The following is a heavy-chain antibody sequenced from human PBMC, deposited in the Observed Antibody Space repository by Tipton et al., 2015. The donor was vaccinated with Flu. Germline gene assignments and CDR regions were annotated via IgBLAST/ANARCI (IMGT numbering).Heavy chain of an antibody. V-gene: IGHV3-33*01. J-gene: IGHJ4*02. CDR2: IWSDGSIE. D-gene: IGHD3-22*01. Sequence: SGFTFSNYGMHWVRQAPGKGLEWVAVIWSDGSIEYYADSVKGRFTISRDNSRDTLYLQMSSLRPEDSAVYYCARPFNFYDSSGYVDYWGQGTLVTVS. CDR1: GFTFSNYG. CDR3: ARPFNFYDSSGYVDY.